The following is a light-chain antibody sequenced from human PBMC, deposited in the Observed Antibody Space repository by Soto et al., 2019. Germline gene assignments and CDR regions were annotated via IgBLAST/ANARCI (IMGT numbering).Light chain of an antibody. CDR1: QSVSSN. CDR2: GAS. Sequence: ETVMTQSPAILSVSPGERATLSCRASQSVSSNVAWYQHKLGQAPRLLMYGASTRATGIPARFSGSGSGTEFTLTISSLQSEDFATYYCQQSYTIPRTFGQGTKVEVK. J-gene: IGKJ1*01. V-gene: IGKV3-15*01. CDR3: QQSYTIPRT.